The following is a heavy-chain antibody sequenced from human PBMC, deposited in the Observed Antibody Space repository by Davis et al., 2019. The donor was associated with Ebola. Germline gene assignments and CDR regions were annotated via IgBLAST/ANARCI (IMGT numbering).Heavy chain of an antibody. CDR2: INSDGSST. CDR1: GFTFSSYW. J-gene: IGHJ6*02. V-gene: IGHV3-74*01. D-gene: IGHD4-17*01. Sequence: PGGSLRLSCAASGFTFSSYWMHWVRQAPGKGLVWVSRINSDGSSTSYADSVKGRFTISRDNAKNSLYLQMNSLRAEDTAVYYCARDQDYGEPLHYYGMDVWGQGTTVTVSS. CDR3: ARDQDYGEPLHYYGMDV.